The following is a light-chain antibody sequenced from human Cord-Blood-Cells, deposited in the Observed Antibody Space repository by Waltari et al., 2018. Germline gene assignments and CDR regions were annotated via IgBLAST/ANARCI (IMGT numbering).Light chain of an antibody. V-gene: IGLV2-23*03. CDR3: CSYAGSSTFVV. Sequence: QSALTQPASVSGSPGQSITISCTGTSSDVGSYNLVSWYQRHPGKAPKLIIYEGSKRPSGVSNRFSGSKSGNTASLTISGLQAEDEADYYCCSYAGSSTFVVFGTGTKVTVL. J-gene: IGLJ1*01. CDR1: SSDVGSYNL. CDR2: EGS.